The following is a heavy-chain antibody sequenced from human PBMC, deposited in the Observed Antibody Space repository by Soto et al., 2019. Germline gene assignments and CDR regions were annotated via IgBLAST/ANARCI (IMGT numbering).Heavy chain of an antibody. Sequence: QVQLQQWGAGLLKPSETLSLTCAVYGGSFSGYYWSWIRQPPGKGLEWIGEINHSGRTNYNPSLKSRVTISVDTSKNQFSLKLSSVTAADTAVYYCARGRKYDFWSGYPPWGWFAPWGQGTLVTVSS. V-gene: IGHV4-34*01. CDR2: INHSGRT. CDR1: GGSFSGYY. D-gene: IGHD3-3*01. J-gene: IGHJ5*02. CDR3: ARGRKYDFWSGYPPWGWFAP.